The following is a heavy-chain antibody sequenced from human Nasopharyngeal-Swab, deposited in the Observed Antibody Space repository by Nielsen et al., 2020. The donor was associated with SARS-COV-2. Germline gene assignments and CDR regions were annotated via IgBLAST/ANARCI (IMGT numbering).Heavy chain of an antibody. J-gene: IGHJ4*02. V-gene: IGHV4-39*01. D-gene: IGHD6-19*01. CDR1: GGSISSSSYY. CDR3: ARVLRIGWGRRSDFFDS. Sequence: SETLSLTCTVSGGSISSSSYYWGWIRQPPGKGLEWIGSIYYSGSTYFNPSLKSRVTISVDTSKNQFSLRLSSVTAADTAVYYCARVLRIGWGRRSDFFDSWGQGTPVTVSS. CDR2: IYYSGST.